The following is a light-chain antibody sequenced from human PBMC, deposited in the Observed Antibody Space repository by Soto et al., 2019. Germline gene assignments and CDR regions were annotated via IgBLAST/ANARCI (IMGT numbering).Light chain of an antibody. V-gene: IGLV1-40*01. CDR1: SSNIGAGYD. CDR2: GNS. J-gene: IGLJ2*01. Sequence: QSVLTQPPSVSGAPGQRVTISCTGSSSNIGAGYDVHWYQQLPGTAPKLLIHGNSNRPSGVPDRFSGSKSGTSASLAITGLQAEDEADYYCQSYDSSLSPVVFGGGTKLTVL. CDR3: QSYDSSLSPVV.